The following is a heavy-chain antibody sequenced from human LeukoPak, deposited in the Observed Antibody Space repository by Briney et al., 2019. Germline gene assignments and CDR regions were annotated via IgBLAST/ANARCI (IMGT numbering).Heavy chain of an antibody. V-gene: IGHV1-18*01. Sequence: ASVKVSCKASGYTFTSYGISWVRQAPGQGLEWMGWISAYNGNTNYAQKLQGRVTMTTDTSTSTVYMELRSLRTDDTAVYYCALDNWNEFDPWGQGTLVTVSS. J-gene: IGHJ5*02. CDR1: GYTFTSYG. CDR3: ALDNWNEFDP. D-gene: IGHD1-20*01. CDR2: ISAYNGNT.